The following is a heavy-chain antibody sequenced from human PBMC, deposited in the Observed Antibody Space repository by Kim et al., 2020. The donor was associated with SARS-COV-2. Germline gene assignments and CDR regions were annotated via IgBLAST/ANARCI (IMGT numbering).Heavy chain of an antibody. V-gene: IGHV1-46*01. J-gene: IGHJ4*02. CDR3: AGDALYITMVRGVIMSY. Sequence: ASVKVSCKASGYTFTSYYMHWVRQAPGQGLEWMGIINPSGGSTSYAQKFQGRVTMTRDTSTSTVYMELSSLRSEDTAVYYCAGDALYITMVRGVIMSYWGQGTLVTVSS. CDR2: INPSGGST. D-gene: IGHD3-10*01. CDR1: GYTFTSYY.